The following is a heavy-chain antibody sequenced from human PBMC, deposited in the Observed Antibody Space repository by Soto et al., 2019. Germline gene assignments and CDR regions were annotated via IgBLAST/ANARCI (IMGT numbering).Heavy chain of an antibody. V-gene: IGHV1-69*06. CDR3: ARDMRSYYDFWSGYNWFDP. CDR1: GGTFSSYA. J-gene: IGHJ5*02. D-gene: IGHD3-3*01. Sequence: GASVKVSCKASGGTFSSYAISWARQAPGQGLEWMGGIIPIFGTANYVQKFQGRVTITADKSTSTAYMELSGLRAEDTAVYYCARDMRSYYDFWSGYNWFDPWGQGTLVTVSS. CDR2: IIPIFGTA.